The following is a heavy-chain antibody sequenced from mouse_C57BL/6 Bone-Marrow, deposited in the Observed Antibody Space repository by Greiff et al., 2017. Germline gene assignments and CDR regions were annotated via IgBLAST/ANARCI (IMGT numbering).Heavy chain of an antibody. CDR1: GFTFSSYA. V-gene: IGHV5-4*01. CDR2: ISDGGSYT. Sequence: EVHLVESGGGLVKPGGSLKLSCAASGFTFSSYAMSWVRQTPEKRLEWVATISDGGSYTYYPDNVKGRFTLSRDNAKNNLYMQMSHLKSEDTAMYYCAREGYGSSGGYFDVWGTGTTVTVSS. CDR3: AREGYGSSGGYFDV. J-gene: IGHJ1*03. D-gene: IGHD1-1*01.